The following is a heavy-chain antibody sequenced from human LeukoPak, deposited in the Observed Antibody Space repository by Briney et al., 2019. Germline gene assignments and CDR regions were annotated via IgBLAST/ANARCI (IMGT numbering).Heavy chain of an antibody. V-gene: IGHV3-74*01. D-gene: IGHD1-26*01. CDR1: GFTFSSNW. CDR2: INEDGSTT. J-gene: IGHJ4*02. CDR3: VRDLGGRSGH. Sequence: GGSLRLSCAASGFTFSSNWMHWVRQAPGKGLVWVSRINEDGSTTNYADSVKGRSTVFRDNAKNTLYLQMNSLRAEDTAVYYCVRDLGGRSGHWGQGTLVTVSS.